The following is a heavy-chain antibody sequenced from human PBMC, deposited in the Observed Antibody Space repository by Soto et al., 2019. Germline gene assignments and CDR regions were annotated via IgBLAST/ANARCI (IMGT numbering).Heavy chain of an antibody. D-gene: IGHD3-10*01. Sequence: EVQLLESGGDLVQPGGSLRLSCAASGFTFSTYDMSWVRQAPGKGLEWVSLISDGNTYYADSVKGRFTISRDNSKNTLYLQMNSLRAEDTALYYCAQARYRGSGTAAYVGMDVWGHGTTVNVSS. J-gene: IGHJ6*02. CDR2: ISDGNT. CDR1: GFTFSTYD. CDR3: AQARYRGSGTAAYVGMDV. V-gene: IGHV3-23*01.